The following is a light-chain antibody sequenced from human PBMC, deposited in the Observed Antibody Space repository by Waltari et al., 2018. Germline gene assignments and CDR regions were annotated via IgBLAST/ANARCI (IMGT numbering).Light chain of an antibody. Sequence: QSALTQPLSVSGSPGQSVTISCTGTSSDVGGYQYVSWYQHHPGKAPKLMIHDVSKRTSGVPDRFCGSKSGSTASRSISGLRAEDEADYYCSSYEGSYPVIGGGTKLTVL. J-gene: IGLJ3*02. V-gene: IGLV2-11*01. CDR1: SSDVGGYQY. CDR3: SSYEGSYPV. CDR2: DVS.